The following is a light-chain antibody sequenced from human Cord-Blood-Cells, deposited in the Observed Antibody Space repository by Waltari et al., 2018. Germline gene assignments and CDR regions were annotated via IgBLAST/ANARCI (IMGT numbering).Light chain of an antibody. CDR1: SSDVGGYHS. V-gene: IGLV2-14*03. Sequence: QSALTQPASVSGSPGQSITISCTGTSSDVGGYHSVSWYPQHPGNAPKLLIYDVSNRPSGVSNRFSGSKSGNTASLTISGLQAEDEADYYCSSYTSSSTWVFGGGTKLTVL. J-gene: IGLJ3*02. CDR2: DVS. CDR3: SSYTSSSTWV.